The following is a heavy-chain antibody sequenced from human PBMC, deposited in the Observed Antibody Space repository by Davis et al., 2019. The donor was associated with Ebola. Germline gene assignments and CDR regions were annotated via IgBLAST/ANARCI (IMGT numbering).Heavy chain of an antibody. CDR2: ISYDGSNK. D-gene: IGHD6-13*01. CDR3: FIIAAAVAI. V-gene: IGHV3-30*03. Sequence: LSLTCAASGFTFSSYGMHWVRQAPGKGLEWVAVISYDGSNKYYADSVKGRFTISRDNSKNTLYLQMNSLGAEDTAVYYWFIIAAAVAIWGQGTMVTVSS. J-gene: IGHJ3*02. CDR1: GFTFSSYG.